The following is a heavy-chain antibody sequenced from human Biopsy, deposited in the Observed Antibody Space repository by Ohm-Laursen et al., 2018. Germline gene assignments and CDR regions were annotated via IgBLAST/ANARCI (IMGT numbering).Heavy chain of an antibody. Sequence: SQTLSLTCAVSGASVTSGSYYWSWIRQPPGKGLKWLGYISNIGSTNYNPSLKSRVTISVDMSRNQFSLKLDSVTAADTAVYYCARGMRSSGWPFFDYWGQGILVTVSS. D-gene: IGHD6-19*01. V-gene: IGHV4-61*01. J-gene: IGHJ4*02. CDR1: GASVTSGSYY. CDR3: ARGMRSSGWPFFDY. CDR2: ISNIGST.